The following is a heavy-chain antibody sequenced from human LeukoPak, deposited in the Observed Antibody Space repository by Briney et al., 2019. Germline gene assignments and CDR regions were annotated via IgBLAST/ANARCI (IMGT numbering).Heavy chain of an antibody. V-gene: IGHV4-59*01. CDR2: IYGSGST. CDR3: AREGTSGTHLNWFDP. J-gene: IGHJ5*02. D-gene: IGHD1-1*01. CDR1: GGSISSYY. Sequence: NPSETLSLTCTVSGGSISSYYWSWIRQPPGKGLEWIGHIYGSGSTNYNPSLKSRVTLSVDTSKNQFSLKLSSVTAADTAVYYCAREGTSGTHLNWFDPWGQGTLVTVPS.